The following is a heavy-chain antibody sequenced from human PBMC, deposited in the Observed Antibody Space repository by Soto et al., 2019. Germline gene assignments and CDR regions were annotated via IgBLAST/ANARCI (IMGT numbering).Heavy chain of an antibody. CDR3: AKDWVSGSSNFASNLFDP. J-gene: IGHJ5*02. Sequence: QVQLVESGGGVVQPGRSLRLSCAASGFTFSSYGMHWVRQAPGKGLEWVAVISYDGSNKYYADSVKGRFTISRDNSKNTLYLQMNSLRAEDTTVYYCAKDWVSGSSNFASNLFDPWGQGTLVTVSS. D-gene: IGHD1-26*01. V-gene: IGHV3-30*18. CDR1: GFTFSSYG. CDR2: ISYDGSNK.